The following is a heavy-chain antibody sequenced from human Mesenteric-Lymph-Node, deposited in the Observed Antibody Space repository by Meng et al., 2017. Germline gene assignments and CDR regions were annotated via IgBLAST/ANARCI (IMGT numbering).Heavy chain of an antibody. CDR1: GFTFSSYS. CDR2: ISGSSSYI. CDR3: ARDPGGEAAIGL. D-gene: IGHD2-2*01. J-gene: IGHJ2*01. Sequence: EVQLVESGGGLVKPGGSLRLSCAASGFTFSSYSMNWVRQAAGKGLEWVSSISGSSSYIYYAGSVKGRFTISRDNAKNSLYLQMNSLRAEDTALYYCARDPGGEAAIGLWGRGTLVTVSS. V-gene: IGHV3-21*01.